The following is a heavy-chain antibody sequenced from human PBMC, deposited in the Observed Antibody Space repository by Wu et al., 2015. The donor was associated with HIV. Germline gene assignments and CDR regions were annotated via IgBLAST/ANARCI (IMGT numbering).Heavy chain of an antibody. J-gene: IGHJ6*03. CDR1: GYTFTGYY. D-gene: IGHD2-2*01. Sequence: QVQLVQSGAEVKKPGASVKVSCKASGYTFTGYYMHWVRQAPGQGLEWMGWINPNSGGTNYAQKFQGRVTMTRDTSISTAYMELSRLRSDDTAVYYCARGIVVVPAAQSGYYYYYMDVWGKGTTVTVSS. CDR2: INPNSGGT. CDR3: ARGIVVVPAAQSGYYYYYMDV. V-gene: IGHV1-2*02.